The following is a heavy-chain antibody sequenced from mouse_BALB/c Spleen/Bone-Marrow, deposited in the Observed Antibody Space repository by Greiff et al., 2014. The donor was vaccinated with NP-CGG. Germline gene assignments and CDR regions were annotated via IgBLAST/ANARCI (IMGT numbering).Heavy chain of an antibody. D-gene: IGHD1-1*01. CDR1: GYSFTGYF. J-gene: IGHJ1*01. Sequence: VQLQQSGPELVKPGASVKISCKASGYSFTGYFMNWVIQSYGKSLEWIGRINPYNGDSFYNQKFKGKATLTVGKSSSTAHMELRSLASEDSAVYYCARVTTDWYFDVWGAGTTVTVSS. CDR3: ARVTTDWYFDV. V-gene: IGHV1-20*02. CDR2: INPYNGDS.